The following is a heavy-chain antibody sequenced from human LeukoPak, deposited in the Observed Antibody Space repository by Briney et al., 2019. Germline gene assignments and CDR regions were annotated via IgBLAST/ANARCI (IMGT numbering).Heavy chain of an antibody. D-gene: IGHD2-2*01. CDR2: MNPNSGNT. CDR3: ARGVFVVVPAHTNLRPFFDY. J-gene: IGHJ4*02. CDR1: GHTFTSYD. V-gene: IGHV1-8*01. Sequence: GASVKVSCKASGHTFTSYDINWVRQATGQGLEWMGWMNPNSGNTGYAQKFQGRVTMTRNTSISTVYMELSSLRSEDTAVYYCARGVFVVVPAHTNLRPFFDYWGQGTLVTVSS.